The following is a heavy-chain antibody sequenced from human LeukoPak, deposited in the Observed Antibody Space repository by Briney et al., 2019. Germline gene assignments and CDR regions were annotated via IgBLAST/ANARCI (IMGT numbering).Heavy chain of an antibody. Sequence: GGSLRLSCAASGFTFSDAWMSWVRQVPGKGLEWVGRIKTKTDGGTTDYPAPVKGRFTVSRDDSKNMLYLQMNSLRAEDTAVYYCAKDSGITIFGVPKRRWFDPWGQGTLVTVSS. V-gene: IGHV3-15*01. CDR2: IKTKTDGGTT. CDR3: AKDSGITIFGVPKRRWFDP. CDR1: GFTFSDAW. J-gene: IGHJ5*02. D-gene: IGHD3-3*01.